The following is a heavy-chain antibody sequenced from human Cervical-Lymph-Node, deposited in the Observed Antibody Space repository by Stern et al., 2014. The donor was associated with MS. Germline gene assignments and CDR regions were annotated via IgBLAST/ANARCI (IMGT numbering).Heavy chain of an antibody. J-gene: IGHJ4*02. CDR2: IFSNGEK. CDR1: GFSLSNARMG. D-gene: IGHD3-10*01. CDR3: ARILYDGAYRGDY. Sequence: QITLKESGPVLVKPTETLMLTCTVSGFSLSNARMGVSWIRQPPGKALEWLAHIFSNGEKSYRTPLKSRLTISKDNSKSQVVLIMTNMDPVDTATYFCARILYDGAYRGDYWGQGTLVTVSS. V-gene: IGHV2-26*01.